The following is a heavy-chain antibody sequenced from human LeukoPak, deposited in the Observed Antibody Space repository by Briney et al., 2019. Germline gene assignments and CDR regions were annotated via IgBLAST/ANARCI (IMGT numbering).Heavy chain of an antibody. Sequence: PGGPLRLSCAASGFTFSSYSMTWVRQAPGKGLEWVSSISSSSSYIYYADSVKGRFTISRDNAKNSLYLQVNSLRAEDTAVYYCARDRDMITFGGASDYWGQGTLVTVSS. V-gene: IGHV3-21*01. J-gene: IGHJ4*02. CDR2: ISSSSSYI. D-gene: IGHD3-16*01. CDR3: ARDRDMITFGGASDY. CDR1: GFTFSSYS.